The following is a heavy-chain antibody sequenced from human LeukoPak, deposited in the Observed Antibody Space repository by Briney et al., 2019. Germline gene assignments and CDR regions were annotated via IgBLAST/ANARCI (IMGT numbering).Heavy chain of an antibody. CDR2: IYTSGST. D-gene: IGHD3-22*01. V-gene: IGHV4-4*07. CDR3: ARSEYYYDSSGYYFDY. Sequence: SETLSLTCTVSGGSISSYYRSWIRQPAGKGLEWIWRIYTSGSTNYNPSLKSRVTMSVDTSKNQFSLKLSSVTAADTAVYYCARSEYYYDSSGYYFDYWGQGTLVTVSS. J-gene: IGHJ4*02. CDR1: GGSISSYY.